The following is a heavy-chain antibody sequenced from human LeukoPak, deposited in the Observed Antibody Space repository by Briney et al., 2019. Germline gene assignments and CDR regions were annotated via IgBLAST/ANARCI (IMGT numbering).Heavy chain of an antibody. CDR2: ISGRGGST. Sequence: GGSRRLSCAASGFTFSSHAMSWVRQAPGKGREWVSAISGRGGSTYYAESVKGRFTISRDNSKNTLSLQMNSMRAEDPAVYYCANDTPVTGTSRKFDYWGQGTLVTVSS. D-gene: IGHD6-19*01. V-gene: IGHV3-23*01. CDR1: GFTFSSHA. CDR3: ANDTPVTGTSRKFDY. J-gene: IGHJ4*02.